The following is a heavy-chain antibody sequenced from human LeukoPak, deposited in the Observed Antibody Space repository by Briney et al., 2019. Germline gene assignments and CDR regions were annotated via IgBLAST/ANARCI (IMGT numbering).Heavy chain of an antibody. CDR2: IYYSGST. V-gene: IGHV4-59*08. CDR1: GGSISSYY. CDR3: ASHGSSGHDPLT. D-gene: IGHD5-12*01. J-gene: IGHJ4*01. Sequence: SETLSLTCTVSGGSISSYYWSWIRQPPGKGLEWIGYIYYSGSTNYNPSLKSRVTISVDTSKNQFSLKLRSVTAADTAVYYCASHGSSGHDPLTWGQGTLVTVSS.